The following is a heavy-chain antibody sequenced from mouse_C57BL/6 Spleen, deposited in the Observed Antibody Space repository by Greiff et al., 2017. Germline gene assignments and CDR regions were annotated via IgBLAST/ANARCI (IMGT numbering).Heavy chain of an antibody. V-gene: IGHV1-26*01. CDR1: GYTFTDYY. J-gene: IGHJ4*01. D-gene: IGHD2-1*01. CDR3: ARVYGNYDYSMDY. CDR2: INPNNGGT. Sequence: VQLQQSGPELVKPGASVTISCKASGYTFTDYYMNWVKQSHGKSLEWIGDINPNNGGTSYNQKFKGKATLTVDQSSSSADMELRNLPSEDSAVYYCARVYGNYDYSMDYWGQGTSVTVSS.